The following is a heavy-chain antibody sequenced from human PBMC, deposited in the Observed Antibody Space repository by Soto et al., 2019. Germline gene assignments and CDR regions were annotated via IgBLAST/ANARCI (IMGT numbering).Heavy chain of an antibody. CDR1: GFTVSSNY. D-gene: IGHD3-22*01. V-gene: IGHV3-53*01. Sequence: EVQLVESGGGLIQPGGSLRLSCAASGFTVSSNYMSWVRQDPGEGLEWVSVIYSGGSTYYADSVKGRFTISRDNSKNTLYLQMNSLRAEDTAVYYCARGLGRGYYDSSGYFHLDYWGQGTLVTVSS. CDR2: IYSGGST. CDR3: ARGLGRGYYDSSGYFHLDY. J-gene: IGHJ4*02.